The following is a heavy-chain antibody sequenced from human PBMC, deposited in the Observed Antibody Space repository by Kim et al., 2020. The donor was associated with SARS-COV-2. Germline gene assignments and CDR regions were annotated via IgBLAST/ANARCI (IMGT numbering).Heavy chain of an antibody. CDR3: ARGGYSYGHFDF. V-gene: IGHV3-53*01. Sequence: YYADSAKGRFTIYRDNSRSTVYLQMNSLRAGDTAVYYCARGGYSYGHFDFWGQGTLVTVSS. J-gene: IGHJ4*02. D-gene: IGHD5-18*01.